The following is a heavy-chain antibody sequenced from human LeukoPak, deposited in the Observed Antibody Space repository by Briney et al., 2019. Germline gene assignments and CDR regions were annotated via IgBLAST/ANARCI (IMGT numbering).Heavy chain of an antibody. V-gene: IGHV3-20*04. Sequence: GSLRLSCAASGFTFDDYGMSWVRQAPGKGLEWVSGINWNGGSTGYADSVKGRFTISRDNAKNSLYLQMNSLRAEDTAVYYCARNYDSSGYYLEFDYWGQGTLVTVSS. CDR1: GFTFDDYG. CDR3: ARNYDSSGYYLEFDY. J-gene: IGHJ4*02. D-gene: IGHD3-22*01. CDR2: INWNGGST.